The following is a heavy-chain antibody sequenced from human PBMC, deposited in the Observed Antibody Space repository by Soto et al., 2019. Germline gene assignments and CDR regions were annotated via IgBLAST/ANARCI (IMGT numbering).Heavy chain of an antibody. V-gene: IGHV1-3*01. CDR1: GYTFTSYA. Sequence: GASVKVSCKASGYTFTSYAMHWLRQAPGQRLEWMGWINAGNGNTIYSQKFQGRVTITRDTSASTAYMELSSLRSEDTAVYYCARVYYGSGSYYYYYGMDVWGQGTTVTVSS. D-gene: IGHD3-10*01. J-gene: IGHJ6*02. CDR3: ARVYYGSGSYYYYYGMDV. CDR2: INAGNGNT.